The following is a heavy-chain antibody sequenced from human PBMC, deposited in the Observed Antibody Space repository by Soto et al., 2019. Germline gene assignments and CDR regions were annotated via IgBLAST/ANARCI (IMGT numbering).Heavy chain of an antibody. CDR1: GGSISSGDYY. CDR3: ARGVVVPAAPYYYYYYGMDV. CDR2: IYYSGST. J-gene: IGHJ6*02. Sequence: LSLTCTVSGGSISSGDYYWSWIRQPPGKGLEWIGYIYYSGSTYYNPSLKSRVTISVDTSKNQFSLKLSSVAAADTAVYYCARGVVVPAAPYYYYYYGMDVWGQGTTVTVSS. V-gene: IGHV4-30-4*01. D-gene: IGHD2-2*01.